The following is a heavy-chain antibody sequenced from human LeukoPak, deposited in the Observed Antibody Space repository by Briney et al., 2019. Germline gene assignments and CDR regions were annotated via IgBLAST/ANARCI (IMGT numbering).Heavy chain of an antibody. Sequence: GASVKVSCKASGYTFNSYGISWVRQAPGQGLEWMGWISAYNGNTNYAQKLQGRVTMTTDTSTYTAYMELRSLRSDDTAVYYCARAPLDSSGYYGDDYWAREPWSPSPQ. D-gene: IGHD3-22*01. J-gene: IGHJ4*02. V-gene: IGHV1-18*01. CDR2: ISAYNGNT. CDR3: ARAPLDSSGYYGDDY. CDR1: GYTFNSYG.